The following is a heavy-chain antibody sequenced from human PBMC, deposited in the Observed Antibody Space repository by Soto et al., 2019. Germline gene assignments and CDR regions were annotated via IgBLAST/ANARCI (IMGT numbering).Heavy chain of an antibody. D-gene: IGHD2-15*01. V-gene: IGHV3-23*01. J-gene: IGHJ3*02. CDR2: ISGSGGST. CDR1: GFTFTSHA. Sequence: SAGYLTLSCAASGFTFTSHAMSWVRQPPGNGLEWVSAISGSGGSTYYADSVKVRFTISRDNSKNTLYLQMKSLRAEDTAVYYCAKDLRMVVGAPFDIWGQVTIFNVSS. CDR3: AKDLRMVVGAPFDI.